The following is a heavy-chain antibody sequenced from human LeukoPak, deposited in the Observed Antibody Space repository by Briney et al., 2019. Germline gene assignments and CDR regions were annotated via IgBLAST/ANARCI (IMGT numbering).Heavy chain of an antibody. CDR3: ATLTGYSSESWFDP. D-gene: IGHD3-9*01. J-gene: IGHJ5*02. V-gene: IGHV4-59*01. Sequence: SETLSLTCTVSGGSISSYYWSWIRQPPGKGLEWIGYIYYTGSTNYNPSLKSRVTISVDTSKNQFSLKLSSVTAAYTAVYYCATLTGYSSESWFDPWGQGILVTVSS. CDR1: GGSISSYY. CDR2: IYYTGST.